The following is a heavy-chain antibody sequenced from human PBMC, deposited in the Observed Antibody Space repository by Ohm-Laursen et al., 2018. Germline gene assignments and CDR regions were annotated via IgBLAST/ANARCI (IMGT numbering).Heavy chain of an antibody. V-gene: IGHV4-39*01. D-gene: IGHD3-22*01. CDR3: ARLLNYDSSGYTNYFDY. CDR2: IYYSGST. J-gene: IGHJ4*02. CDR1: GGSITVSSYY. Sequence: GTLSLTCTVSGGSITVSSYYWGWIRQPPGKGLEWIGSIYYSGSTYYNPSLKSRVTLSVDTSKNQFSLKVSSVTAADTAVYYCARLLNYDSSGYTNYFDYWGQGTLVTVSS.